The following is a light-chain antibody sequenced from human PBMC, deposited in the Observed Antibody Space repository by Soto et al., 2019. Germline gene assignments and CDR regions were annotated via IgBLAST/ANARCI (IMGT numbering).Light chain of an antibody. CDR1: SSDVGGYNY. Sequence: QSVLTQPPSASGSPGQSVTISCTGTSSDVGGYNYVSWYQQHPGKAPKLMIYEVSKRPSGVPDRFSGSKSGNTASLAVSGLQAEDEADYYCSSYVGSNNLVFGGGTKLPVL. CDR2: EVS. V-gene: IGLV2-8*01. CDR3: SSYVGSNNLV. J-gene: IGLJ2*01.